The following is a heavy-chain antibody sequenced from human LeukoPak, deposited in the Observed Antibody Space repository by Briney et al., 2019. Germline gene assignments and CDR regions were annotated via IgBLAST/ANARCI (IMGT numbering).Heavy chain of an antibody. D-gene: IGHD5-18*01. J-gene: IGHJ4*02. CDR3: VEGGAARFDY. Sequence: GGSLRHFRSASGFTFSTFAMIWVRQPPGKGLEWVSSIFPSGGEIHYADSVRGRFTISRDNSKSTLSLQMNSLRAEDTAIYYCVEGGAARFDYWREGTLVGVSS. CDR2: IFPSGGEI. CDR1: GFTFSTFA. V-gene: IGHV3-23*01.